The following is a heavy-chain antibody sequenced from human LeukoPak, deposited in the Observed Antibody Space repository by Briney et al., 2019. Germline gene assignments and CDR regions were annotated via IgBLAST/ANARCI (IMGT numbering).Heavy chain of an antibody. J-gene: IGHJ4*02. D-gene: IGHD3-10*01. CDR1: GFTFSSYG. Sequence: SGGSLRLSCAASGFTFSSYGMHWVRQAPGKGLEWVAVISYDGSNKYYADSVKGRFTISRDNSKNTLYLQMNSLRAEDTAVYYCARRMGFGELPYYFDYWGQGTLVTVSS. CDR2: ISYDGSNK. V-gene: IGHV3-30*19. CDR3: ARRMGFGELPYYFDY.